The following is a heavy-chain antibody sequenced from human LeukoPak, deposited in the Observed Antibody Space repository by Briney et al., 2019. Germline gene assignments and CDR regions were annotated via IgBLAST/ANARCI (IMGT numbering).Heavy chain of an antibody. Sequence: SETLSLTCTVSGGSISSYYWSWIRQPPGKGLEWIGYIYYSGSTNYNPSRKSPVTISVDTSKNQFSLKLSSVTAADTAVYYCARDGSGDLLAFDIWGQGTMVTVSS. J-gene: IGHJ3*02. CDR2: IYYSGST. CDR3: ARDGSGDLLAFDI. CDR1: GGSISSYY. V-gene: IGHV4-59*01.